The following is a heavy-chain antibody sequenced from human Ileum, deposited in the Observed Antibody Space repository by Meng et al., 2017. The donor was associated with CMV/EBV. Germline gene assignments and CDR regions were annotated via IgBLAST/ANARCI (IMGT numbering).Heavy chain of an antibody. V-gene: IGHV3-21*01. CDR1: GFTFSSYS. J-gene: IGHJ4*02. D-gene: IGHD2-21*01. CDR3: AREGEAYCGGDCSS. Sequence: GSLRLSCAASGFTFSSYSMNWVRQAPGKGLEWVSSISSSSSYIYYADSVKGRFTISRDNAKNSLYLQMNSLRAEDTAVYYCAREGEAYCGGDCSSWGQGTLVTVSS. CDR2: ISSSSSYI.